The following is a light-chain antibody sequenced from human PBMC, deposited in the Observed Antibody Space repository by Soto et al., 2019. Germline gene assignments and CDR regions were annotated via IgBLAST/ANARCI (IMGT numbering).Light chain of an antibody. CDR3: QQYSNWPLIT. CDR1: QSVSSY. V-gene: IGKV3-15*01. Sequence: EIVMTQSPVTLSVSPGEGATLSCRASQSVSSYLAWYQHKRGQAPRLLIYGASTRATGIPVRFSGSGSGTEFTLTNSSLQSEDFAVYFCQQYSNWPLITFGQGTRLEIK. J-gene: IGKJ5*01. CDR2: GAS.